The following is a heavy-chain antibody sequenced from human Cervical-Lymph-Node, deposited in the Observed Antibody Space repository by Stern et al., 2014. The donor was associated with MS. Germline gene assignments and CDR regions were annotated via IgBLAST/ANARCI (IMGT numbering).Heavy chain of an antibody. Sequence: QVQLVQSGTQMQKPGASVKVSCKASGYTFTAFFIHWVRQVPGQGLEWMGRLNPNSDDPTYAQNFRDRVTLNSDTSIGTAYLELSRLTSADTAVYYCAREATRIVVGIDYWGQGTQVTVSS. CDR3: AREATRIVVGIDY. D-gene: IGHD1-26*01. CDR2: LNPNSDDP. V-gene: IGHV1-2*06. CDR1: GYTFTAFF. J-gene: IGHJ4*02.